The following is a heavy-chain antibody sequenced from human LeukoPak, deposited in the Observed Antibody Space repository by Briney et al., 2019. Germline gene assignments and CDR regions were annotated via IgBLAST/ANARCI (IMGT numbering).Heavy chain of an antibody. V-gene: IGHV4-59*01. CDR2: IYYSGST. CDR3: ARIPAAMDSWFDP. Sequence: SETLSLTCTVSGGSISSYYWSWIRQPPGKGLEWTGYIYYSGSTNYNPSLKSRVTISVDTSKNQFSLKLSSVTAADTAVYYCARIPAAMDSWFDPWGQGTLVTVSS. D-gene: IGHD2-2*01. CDR1: GGSISSYY. J-gene: IGHJ5*02.